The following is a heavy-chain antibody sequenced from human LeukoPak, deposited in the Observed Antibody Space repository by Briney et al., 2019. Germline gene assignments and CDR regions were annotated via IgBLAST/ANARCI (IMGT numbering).Heavy chain of an antibody. CDR2: ISAYNGNT. J-gene: IGHJ4*02. Sequence: ASVKVSCKASGYTFTSYGISWVRQAPGQGLEWMGCISAYNGNTNYAQKLQGRVTMTTDTSTSTAYLELRSLRSDDTAVYHCARDGGLLATGEVDYWGQGTLVTVSS. CDR1: GYTFTSYG. CDR3: ARDGGLLATGEVDY. D-gene: IGHD7-27*01. V-gene: IGHV1-18*01.